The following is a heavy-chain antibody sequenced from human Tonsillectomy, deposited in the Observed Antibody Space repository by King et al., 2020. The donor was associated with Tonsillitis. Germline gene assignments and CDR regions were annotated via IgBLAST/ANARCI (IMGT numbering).Heavy chain of an antibody. V-gene: IGHV3-21*01. J-gene: IGHJ6*02. CDR3: AREGRMAAAGTRGSYGMDV. CDR2: ISGSSSYI. D-gene: IGHD6-13*01. Sequence: QLVQSGGGLVKPGGSLRLSCEASGFTFSSYSMNWVRQAPGKGLEWVSSISGSSSYIHYADSVKGRFTISRDNANNSLYLQMNSLRAEDTAVYYCAREGRMAAAGTRGSYGMDVWGQGTTVTVSS. CDR1: GFTFSSYS.